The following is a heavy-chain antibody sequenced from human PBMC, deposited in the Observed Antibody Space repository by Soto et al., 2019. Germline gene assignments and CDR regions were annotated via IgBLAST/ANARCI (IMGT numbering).Heavy chain of an antibody. CDR1: GGTFSSYA. D-gene: IGHD2-2*01. CDR3: ARSQGSSTSLQIYYYFYYGMDV. Sequence: QVQLVQSGAEVKKPGSSVKVSCKASGGTFSSYAISWVRQAPGQGLEWMGGIIPISDTTNYAQKFQGRVTITADESTSTAYMELSSPRSEDTAVSYCARSQGSSTSLQIYYYFYYGMDVWGQGTTVTVSS. J-gene: IGHJ6*02. CDR2: IIPISDTT. V-gene: IGHV1-69*01.